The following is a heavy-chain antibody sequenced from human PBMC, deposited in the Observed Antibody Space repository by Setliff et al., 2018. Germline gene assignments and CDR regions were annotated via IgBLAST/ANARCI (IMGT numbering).Heavy chain of an antibody. J-gene: IGHJ6*03. V-gene: IGHV4-34*01. CDR3: AREQWLDPPGYYYMDV. CDR2: IGHSDMP. Sequence: SETLSLTCTVYGGSFTGYYWSWFRQVPGKGLEWIAEIGHSDMPHYNPSLKSRVTISVDTSKNQFSLKLSSVTAADTAVYYCAREQWLDPPGYYYMDVWAKGTTVTVSS. CDR1: GGSFTGYY. D-gene: IGHD6-19*01.